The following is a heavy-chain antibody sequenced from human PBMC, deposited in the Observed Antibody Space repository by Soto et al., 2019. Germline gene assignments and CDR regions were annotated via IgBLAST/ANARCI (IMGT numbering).Heavy chain of an antibody. CDR1: GGSISSGGYY. D-gene: IGHD3-3*01. Sequence: QVQLQESGPGLVKPSQTLSLTCTVSGGSISSGGYYWSWIRQHPGKGLEWIGYIYYSGSTYYNPSLQSLVTISVDTSKNQFSVKLSSVTAADTAVYYCARSLRFLVWLLQTSNYWYFDLWGRGTLVTVSS. CDR3: ARSLRFLVWLLQTSNYWYFDL. J-gene: IGHJ2*01. V-gene: IGHV4-31*01. CDR2: IYYSGST.